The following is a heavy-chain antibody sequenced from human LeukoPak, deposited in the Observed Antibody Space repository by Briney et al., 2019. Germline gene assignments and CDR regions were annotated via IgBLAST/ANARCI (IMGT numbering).Heavy chain of an antibody. CDR2: ISSSGSAI. Sequence: PGGSLRLSCAASGFSFSDSYMSWIRQAPGKGLEWVSYISSSGSAIDYADSVKGRFTISRDNSKNTLYLQMNSLRAEDTAVYYCARDVVGATYFDWGQGTLVTVSS. D-gene: IGHD1-26*01. CDR3: ARDVVGATYFD. V-gene: IGHV3-11*01. CDR1: GFSFSDSY. J-gene: IGHJ4*02.